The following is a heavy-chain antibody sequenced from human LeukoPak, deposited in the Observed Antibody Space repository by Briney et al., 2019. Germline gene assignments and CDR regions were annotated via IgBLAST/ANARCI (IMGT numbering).Heavy chain of an antibody. J-gene: IGHJ6*03. CDR3: AREFPGTGYYYYMDV. CDR1: GGSISSYY. Sequence: PSETLSLTCTVSGGSISSYYWSWIQQPPGKGLEWIGYTYYSGSTNYNPSLKSRVTISVDTSKNQFSLKLSSVTAADTAVYYCAREFPGTGYYYYMDVWGKGTTVTVSS. CDR2: TYYSGST. D-gene: IGHD1-7*01. V-gene: IGHV4-59*01.